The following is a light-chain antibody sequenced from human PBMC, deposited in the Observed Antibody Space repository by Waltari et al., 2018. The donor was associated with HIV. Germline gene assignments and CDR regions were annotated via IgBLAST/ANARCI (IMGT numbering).Light chain of an antibody. CDR3: GTWDSGLSVVV. CDR2: DNK. CDR1: SSNIGNNY. Sequence: QSVLTQPPSVSAAPGQTVTITCSGTSSNIGNNYVSWYQHLPGTAPQLLIYDNKKRPSGIPDRFSAAKSGTSATLDITGRQTGDEADYYCGTWDSGLSVVVFGEGTKLTVL. V-gene: IGLV1-51*01. J-gene: IGLJ2*01.